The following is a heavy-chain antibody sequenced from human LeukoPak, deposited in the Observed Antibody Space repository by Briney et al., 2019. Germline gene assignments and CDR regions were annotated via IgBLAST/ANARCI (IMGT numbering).Heavy chain of an antibody. V-gene: IGHV5-51*01. D-gene: IGHD3-3*01. CDR3: ARQKSAYDSEFDY. CDR2: IYPGDSDT. Sequence: GESLKISCKGSGYSFTGYWIGWVRQMPGKGLEWMGIIYPGDSDTRYSPSFQGQVTISADKSISTAYLQWSSLKASDTAMYYCARQKSAYDSEFDYWGQGALATVSS. CDR1: GYSFTGYW. J-gene: IGHJ4*02.